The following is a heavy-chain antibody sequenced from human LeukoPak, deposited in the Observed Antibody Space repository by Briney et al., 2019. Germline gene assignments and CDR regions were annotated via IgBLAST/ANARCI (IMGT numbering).Heavy chain of an antibody. CDR2: INPNSGGT. J-gene: IGHJ4*02. V-gene: IGHV1-2*02. Sequence: ASVKVSCKASGYTFTGYYMHWVRQAPGQGLEWMGWINPNSGGTNYAQKFQGRVTMTGDTSISTAYMELSRLRSDDTAVYYCASGTGYSGYDYFDYWGQGTLVTVSS. D-gene: IGHD5-12*01. CDR3: ASGTGYSGYDYFDY. CDR1: GYTFTGYY.